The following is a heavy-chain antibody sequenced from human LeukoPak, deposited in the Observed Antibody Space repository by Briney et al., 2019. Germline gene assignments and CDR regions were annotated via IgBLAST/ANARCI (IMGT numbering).Heavy chain of an antibody. CDR2: INHSGTT. V-gene: IGHV4-34*01. CDR1: GGSFSDYY. CDR3: ATSAWVAGPWLDP. J-gene: IGHJ5*02. Sequence: SETLSLTCAVYGGSFSDYYWSWIRQPPGKGLEWIGEINHSGTTNNNPSLKSRVTMSVDTSNNQFSLKLSSVTAADTAVFYCATSAWVAGPWLDPWGQGTLVTVSS. D-gene: IGHD6-19*01.